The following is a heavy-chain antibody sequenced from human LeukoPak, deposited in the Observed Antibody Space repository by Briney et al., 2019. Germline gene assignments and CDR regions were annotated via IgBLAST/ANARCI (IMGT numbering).Heavy chain of an antibody. Sequence: SETLSLTCTVSGGSVSSDYWSWVRQPPGKGLEWIGYIYHTGNSDYNPSLKSRATISLDTSKNQFSLKLTSVTAADTAVYFCARHPFSSPFDYWGQGTLVTVSS. V-gene: IGHV4-59*08. CDR2: IYHTGNS. CDR1: GGSVSSDY. CDR3: ARHPFSSPFDY. D-gene: IGHD2/OR15-2a*01. J-gene: IGHJ4*02.